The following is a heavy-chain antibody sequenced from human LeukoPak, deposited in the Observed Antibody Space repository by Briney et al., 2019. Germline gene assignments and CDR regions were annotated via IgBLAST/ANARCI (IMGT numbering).Heavy chain of an antibody. V-gene: IGHV4-39*07. CDR1: GGSISSSSYY. CDR3: ARVFRPADIVVVPAAKDWYFDL. J-gene: IGHJ2*01. D-gene: IGHD2-2*01. CDR2: IYYSGST. Sequence: SETLSLTCTVSGGSISSSSYYWGWIRQPPGKGLEWIGSIYYSGSTYYNPSLKSRVTISVDTSKNQFSLKLSSVTAADTAVYYCARVFRPADIVVVPAAKDWYFDLWGRGTLVTVSS.